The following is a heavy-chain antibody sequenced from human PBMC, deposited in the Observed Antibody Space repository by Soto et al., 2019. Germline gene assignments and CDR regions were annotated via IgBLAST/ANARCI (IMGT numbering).Heavy chain of an antibody. Sequence: EVQLLESGGGLVKPGGSLRLSCAASGFTFSSQTMSWVRQAPGKGLEWVSVISSSGSTSYTDSVEGRFTISKDSSKNTLYLQLNSLRVEDTAVYYCAKGARDVDSWGQGTLVTVSS. CDR2: ISSSGST. CDR3: AKGARDVDS. D-gene: IGHD5-12*01. CDR1: GFTFSSQT. V-gene: IGHV3-23*01. J-gene: IGHJ4*02.